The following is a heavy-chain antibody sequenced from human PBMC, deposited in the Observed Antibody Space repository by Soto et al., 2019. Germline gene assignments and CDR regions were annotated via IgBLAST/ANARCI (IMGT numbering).Heavy chain of an antibody. CDR2: ISAYNGNT. Sequence: ASVKVSCKASGYTFTSYGISWVRQAPGQGLEWMGWISAYNGNTNYAQKLQGRVTMTTDTSTSTAYMELRSLRSDDTAVYYCASWYSSSSASDWFDPWGQGTPVTVSS. D-gene: IGHD6-6*01. V-gene: IGHV1-18*01. CDR3: ASWYSSSSASDWFDP. J-gene: IGHJ5*02. CDR1: GYTFTSYG.